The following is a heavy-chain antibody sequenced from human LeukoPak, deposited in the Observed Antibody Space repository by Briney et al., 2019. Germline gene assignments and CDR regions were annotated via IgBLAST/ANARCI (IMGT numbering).Heavy chain of an antibody. Sequence: ASVKVSCKASGGTFSSYAIRWVRQAPGQGLEWMGGIIPIFGTANYAQKFQGRVTITADKSTSTAYMELSSLRSEDTAVYYCARLSVGTAMARDAFDIWGQGTMVTVSS. D-gene: IGHD5-18*01. J-gene: IGHJ3*02. CDR3: ARLSVGTAMARDAFDI. CDR1: GGTFSSYA. V-gene: IGHV1-69*06. CDR2: IIPIFGTA.